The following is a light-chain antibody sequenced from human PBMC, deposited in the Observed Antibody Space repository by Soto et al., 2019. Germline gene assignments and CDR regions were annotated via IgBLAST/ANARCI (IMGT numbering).Light chain of an antibody. Sequence: DIQMTQSPSSVSASVGDRVTITCRASQGISSSLAWYQQKPGKAPKLLIYAASTLQSGVPSRFSGSGFGTDFTLTITSLQPEDFATYYCQQANSFPPTFGQGTRLEIK. CDR2: AAS. CDR3: QQANSFPPT. V-gene: IGKV1-12*01. J-gene: IGKJ5*01. CDR1: QGISSS.